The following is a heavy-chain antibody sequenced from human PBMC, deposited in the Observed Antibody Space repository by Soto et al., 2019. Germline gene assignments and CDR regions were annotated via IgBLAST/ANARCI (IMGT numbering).Heavy chain of an antibody. V-gene: IGHV1-69*06. J-gene: IGHJ6*02. Sequence: QVQLVQSGAEVKKPGSSVKVSCKASGGTFSSYAISWVRQAPGQGLEWMEGIIPIFGTANYAQKFQGRVTITADKSTSTAYMELSSLRSEDTAVYYCARPYSSSSGYYYYGMDVWGQGTTVTVSS. D-gene: IGHD6-6*01. CDR2: IIPIFGTA. CDR1: GGTFSSYA. CDR3: ARPYSSSSGYYYYGMDV.